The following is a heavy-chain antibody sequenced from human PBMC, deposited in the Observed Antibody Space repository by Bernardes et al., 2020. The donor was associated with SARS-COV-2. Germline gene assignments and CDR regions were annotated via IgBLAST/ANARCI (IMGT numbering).Heavy chain of an antibody. CDR1: GFTFSSYS. J-gene: IGHJ6*02. V-gene: IGHV3-48*01. CDR3: ARVDCGGDCYDYYYYYGMDV. CDR2: ISSSSSTI. Sequence: GGSLRLSCAASGFTFSSYSMNWVRQAPGKGLEWVSYISSSSSTIYYADSVKGRFTISRDNAKNSLYLQMNSLRAEDTAVYYCARVDCGGDCYDYYYYYGMDVWSQGTTVTVSS. D-gene: IGHD2-21*02.